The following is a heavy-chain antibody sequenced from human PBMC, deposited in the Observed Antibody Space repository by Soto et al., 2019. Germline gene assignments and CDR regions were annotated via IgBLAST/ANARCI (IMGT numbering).Heavy chain of an antibody. CDR1: GGTFGSYV. V-gene: IGHV1-69*12. J-gene: IGHJ4*02. D-gene: IGHD5-12*01. Sequence: QVQLVQSGAEVKKPGSSVKVSCKASGGTFGSYVFNWVRQAPGQGLEWMGGIIPLFGRPNYAQKFQSRVTITADESTSTAYMELSSLRSDDTAVFYCARDLGSGYDPGDYWGQGTLVTVSS. CDR2: IIPLFGRP. CDR3: ARDLGSGYDPGDY.